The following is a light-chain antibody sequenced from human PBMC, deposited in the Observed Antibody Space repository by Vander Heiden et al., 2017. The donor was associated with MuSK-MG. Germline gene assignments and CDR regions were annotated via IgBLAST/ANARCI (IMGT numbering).Light chain of an antibody. V-gene: IGLV3-1*01. Sequence: SYDLTQPSSVSVSPGQTASIPCSGENLRRKYTCWYQQRSGQPPVLVIYQDNKRPSGIPERFSGSNSGNIATLTISGTQAMDEADYYCQAWDGSTAVFGTGTKVTVL. CDR3: QAWDGSTAV. CDR1: NLRRKY. CDR2: QDN. J-gene: IGLJ1*01.